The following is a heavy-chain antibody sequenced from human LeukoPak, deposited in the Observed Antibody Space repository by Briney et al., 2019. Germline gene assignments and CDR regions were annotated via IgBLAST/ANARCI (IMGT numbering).Heavy chain of an antibody. D-gene: IGHD3-22*01. J-gene: IGHJ4*02. CDR2: IYTSGST. CDR1: GGSISSGSYY. Sequence: PSETLSLTCTVSGGSISSGSYYWSWIRQPAGKGLEWIGRIYTSGSTNYNPSLKSRVTISVDTSKNQFSLKLSSVTAADTAVYYCARVTTGGYYYCWGQGTLVTVSS. CDR3: ARVTTGGYYYC. V-gene: IGHV4-61*02.